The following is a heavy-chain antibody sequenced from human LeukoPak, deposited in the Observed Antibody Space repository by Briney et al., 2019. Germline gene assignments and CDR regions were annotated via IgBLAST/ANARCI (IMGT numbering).Heavy chain of an antibody. D-gene: IGHD3-3*01. J-gene: IGHJ2*01. CDR1: GDSISSDTYY. CDR2: IHYSGSA. Sequence: SQTLSLTCTVSGDSISSDTYYWTWIRQHPGKGPEWIGYIHYSGSAYYNPSLRSRVTISVDTSKNQFSLKLSSVTAADTAVYYCARAILTPSGYVWHFDLWGRGTLVTVSS. CDR3: ARAILTPSGYVWHFDL. V-gene: IGHV4-31*03.